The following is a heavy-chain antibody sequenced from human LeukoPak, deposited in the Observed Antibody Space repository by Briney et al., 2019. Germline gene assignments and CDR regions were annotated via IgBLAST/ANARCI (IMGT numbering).Heavy chain of an antibody. Sequence: SETLSLTCTVSGGSISSGDYYWSWIRQPPGKGLEWIGYIYYSGSTYYNPSLKSRVTISVDTSKNQFSLKLSSVTAADTAVYYCTTGSWDCSSTSCYTGSYFDYWGQGTLVTVSS. CDR3: TTGSWDCSSTSCYTGSYFDY. J-gene: IGHJ4*02. CDR2: IYYSGST. CDR1: GGSISSGDYY. V-gene: IGHV4-30-4*01. D-gene: IGHD2-2*02.